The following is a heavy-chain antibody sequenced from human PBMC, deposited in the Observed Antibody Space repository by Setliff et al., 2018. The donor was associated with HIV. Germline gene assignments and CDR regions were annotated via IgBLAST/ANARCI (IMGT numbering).Heavy chain of an antibody. CDR3: ARGSPGVVIIPDS. D-gene: IGHD3-22*01. CDR1: GFTFSSYG. CDR2: MYKGGKT. J-gene: IGHJ5*02. V-gene: IGHV3-21*01. Sequence: GGSLRLSCAASGFTFSSYGMNWVRQAPGKGLEWVTVMYKGGKTYYADFVKGRFTISRDDAKTSLNLQMNSLKVEDTAIYFCARGSPGVVIIPDSWGQGTLVTVSS.